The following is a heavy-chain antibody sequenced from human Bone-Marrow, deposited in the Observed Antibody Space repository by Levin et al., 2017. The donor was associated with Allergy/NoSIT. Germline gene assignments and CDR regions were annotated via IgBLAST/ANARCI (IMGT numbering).Heavy chain of an antibody. CDR1: GGSFSSYY. V-gene: IGHV4-34*01. Sequence: SETLSLTCAVYGGSFSSYYWSWIRQAPGKGLEWIGEIDYYGRAKYSPSLKSRVTISVDTSKNQFSLKLNSVTAADTAVYYCASPGYCSSTTCSNWFESWGQGTLVTVSS. D-gene: IGHD2-2*01. CDR3: ASPGYCSSTTCSNWFES. CDR2: IDYYGRA. J-gene: IGHJ5*01.